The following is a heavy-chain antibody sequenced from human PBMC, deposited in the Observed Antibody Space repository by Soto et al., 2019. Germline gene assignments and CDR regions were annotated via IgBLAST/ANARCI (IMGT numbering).Heavy chain of an antibody. Sequence: SETLSLTCTVSGGSVSSSSCYWGWIRQPPGKGLEWIGSIYYSGSTYYNPSLRSRVTFSVDRSKNQFSLRLRSVTAADTAVYYCALWTYNYFDPWGQGTLVTVSS. CDR1: GGSVSSSSCY. CDR2: IYYSGST. D-gene: IGHD3-10*01. CDR3: ALWTYNYFDP. J-gene: IGHJ5*02. V-gene: IGHV4-39*07.